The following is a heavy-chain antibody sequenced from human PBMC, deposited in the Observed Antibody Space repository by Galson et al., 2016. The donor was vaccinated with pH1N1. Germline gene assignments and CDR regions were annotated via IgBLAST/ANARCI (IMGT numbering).Heavy chain of an antibody. D-gene: IGHD4-17*01. CDR1: GFTFSDYW. Sequence: LRLSCAASGFTFSDYWMSWVRQAPGKGLEWVANINQADSNKNYVASVRGRFTISRDNAKNSLFFQMNSLRVEDTAVYYCASKLYGDPNYWGQGSLVTVSS. CDR3: ASKLYGDPNY. V-gene: IGHV3-7*05. CDR2: INQADSNK. J-gene: IGHJ4*02.